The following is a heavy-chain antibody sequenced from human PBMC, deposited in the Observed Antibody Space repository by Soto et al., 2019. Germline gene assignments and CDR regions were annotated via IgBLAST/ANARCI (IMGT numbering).Heavy chain of an antibody. D-gene: IGHD3-22*01. Sequence: VKVSCKASGGTFSSYAISWVRQAPGQGLEWMGGIIPIFGTANYAQKFQGRVTITADESTSTAYMELSSLRSEDTAVYYCARVNYYASSGYRGHWFDPWGQGTLVTVSS. V-gene: IGHV1-69*01. J-gene: IGHJ5*02. CDR1: GGTFSSYA. CDR2: IIPIFGTA. CDR3: ARVNYYASSGYRGHWFDP.